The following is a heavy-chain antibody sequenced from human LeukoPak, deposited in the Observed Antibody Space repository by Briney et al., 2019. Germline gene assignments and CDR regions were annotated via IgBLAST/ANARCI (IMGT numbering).Heavy chain of an antibody. CDR2: ISSNGDNT. J-gene: IGHJ6*03. CDR1: GFTISNYA. Sequence: GGSLRLSCAASGFTISNYAMHWVRQAPGKGLEYVSAISSNGDNTYYANSVKGRFTISRDNSKNTLYLQMGSLRAEDTAVYYCARDRPQQWLVRGQRGYYYYMDVWGKGTTVTISS. CDR3: ARDRPQQWLVRGQRGYYYYMDV. D-gene: IGHD6-19*01. V-gene: IGHV3-64*01.